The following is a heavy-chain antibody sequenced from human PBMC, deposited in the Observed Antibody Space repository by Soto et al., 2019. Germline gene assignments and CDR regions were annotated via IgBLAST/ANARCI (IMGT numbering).Heavy chain of an antibody. Sequence: EVQLVESGGGLVQPGGPLRLSWAASGFPFSDNWIHWVGQVPGTGLMWVSRIKGDGSTTKYADSVKPRFTVSRDNAKNTLYLQMNSLRAEDTALYYCARGIRGHYGKDVWGQGTTVSVSS. D-gene: IGHD3-10*01. CDR2: IKGDGSTT. J-gene: IGHJ6*02. V-gene: IGHV3-74*01. CDR3: ARGIRGHYGKDV. CDR1: GFPFSDNW.